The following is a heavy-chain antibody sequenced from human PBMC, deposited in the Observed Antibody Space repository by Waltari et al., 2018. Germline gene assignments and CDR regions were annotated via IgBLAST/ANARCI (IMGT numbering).Heavy chain of an antibody. Sequence: QVQLQESGPGLVKPSETLSLPCTVSGGSISSHYWSWIRQPPGKGLEWIGYIYYSGSTNYNPSLKSRVTISVDTSKNQFSLKLSSVTAADTAVYYCARVKRGVGSFDPWGQGTLVTVSS. D-gene: IGHD3-10*01. CDR1: GGSISSHY. CDR3: ARVKRGVGSFDP. V-gene: IGHV4-59*11. CDR2: IYYSGST. J-gene: IGHJ5*02.